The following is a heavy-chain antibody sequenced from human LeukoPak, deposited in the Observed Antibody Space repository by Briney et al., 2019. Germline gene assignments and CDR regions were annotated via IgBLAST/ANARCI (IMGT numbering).Heavy chain of an antibody. CDR2: IWYDGSNK. D-gene: IGHD3-22*01. J-gene: IGHJ4*02. V-gene: IGHV3-33*01. CDR1: GFTFSSCG. CDR3: ARGWFESSGSLDY. Sequence: PGGSLRLSCAASGFTFSSCGMHWVGQAPGKGLEWVAVIWYDGSNKYYADSVKGRFTISRDNSKNTLYLQMNSLRAEDTAVYYCARGWFESSGSLDYWGQGTLVTVSS.